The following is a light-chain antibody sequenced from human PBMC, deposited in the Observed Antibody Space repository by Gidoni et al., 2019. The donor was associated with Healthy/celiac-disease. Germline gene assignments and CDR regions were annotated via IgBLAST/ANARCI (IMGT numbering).Light chain of an antibody. Sequence: DIVMTQSPDSLAVSLGERATINCKSSQSVLYSSNNKNYLAWYQQKPGHPPKLLIYWASTREAGVPDRFIGSGSGTDFTLTISSLQAEDVAVYYCQQYYSTPTFGGGTKVEIK. CDR1: QSVLYSSNNKNY. V-gene: IGKV4-1*01. CDR2: WAS. CDR3: QQYYSTPT. J-gene: IGKJ4*01.